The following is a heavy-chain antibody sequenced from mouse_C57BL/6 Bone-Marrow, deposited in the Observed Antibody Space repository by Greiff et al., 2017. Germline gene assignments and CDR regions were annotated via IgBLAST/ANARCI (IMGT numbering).Heavy chain of an antibody. D-gene: IGHD3-3*01. CDR1: GFSLTSYG. CDR3: AKRGTDCYFDV. J-gene: IGHJ1*03. Sequence: VKLVESGPGLVQPSQSLSITCTVSGFSLTSYGVHWVCQSPGKGLEWLGVIWRGGSTDYNAAFMSRLSTTKDNSKSQVVFKMNSRQADDTAIYYCAKRGTDCYFDVWGTGTTVTVSS. V-gene: IGHV2-5*01. CDR2: IWRGGST.